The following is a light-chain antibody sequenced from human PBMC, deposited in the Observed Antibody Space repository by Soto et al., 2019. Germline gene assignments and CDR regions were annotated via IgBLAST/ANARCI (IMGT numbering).Light chain of an antibody. V-gene: IGKV3-20*01. CDR3: QQNGSSPRT. Sequence: EIVLTQSPGTLSLSPGERATLSCRASQSVSASYLAWYQLKPGQAPRLLIYGASSRATGIPGRFSGSGSGTDFTLTISRLEPEDFAVDYCQQNGSSPRTFGQGTKVDIK. J-gene: IGKJ1*01. CDR2: GAS. CDR1: QSVSASY.